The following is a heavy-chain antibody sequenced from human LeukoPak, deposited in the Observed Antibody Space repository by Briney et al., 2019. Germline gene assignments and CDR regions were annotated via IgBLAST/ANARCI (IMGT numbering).Heavy chain of an antibody. D-gene: IGHD3-22*01. Sequence: ASVKVSCKASGYTFTGYYVHWVRQAPGQGLEWMGWMNPKSGGTNYAQKFEARVTMNRDTSISTAYMELSRLRFEDTAVYYCARSGRSDSSGYYYPDWAFDIWGQGTMVTVSS. CDR1: GYTFTGYY. J-gene: IGHJ3*02. V-gene: IGHV1-2*02. CDR3: ARSGRSDSSGYYYPDWAFDI. CDR2: MNPKSGGT.